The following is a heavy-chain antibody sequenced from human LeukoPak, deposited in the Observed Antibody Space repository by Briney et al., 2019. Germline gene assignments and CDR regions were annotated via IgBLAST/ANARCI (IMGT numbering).Heavy chain of an antibody. Sequence: SETLSLTCTVSGGSISSSSYYWTWIRQPAGKGLEWIGRIYTSGSTNYNPSLKSRLTMSVDTSKNQFSLKLRSVTAADTAVYYCARDIQTVYNWFDPWGQGTLVTVSS. CDR2: IYTSGST. J-gene: IGHJ5*02. D-gene: IGHD4-4*01. CDR1: GGSISSSSYY. V-gene: IGHV4-61*02. CDR3: ARDIQTVYNWFDP.